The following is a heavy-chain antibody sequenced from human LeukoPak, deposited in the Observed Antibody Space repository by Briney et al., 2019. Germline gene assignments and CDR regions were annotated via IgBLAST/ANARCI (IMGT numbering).Heavy chain of an antibody. V-gene: IGHV4-39*01. CDR1: GGSISSSSYY. D-gene: IGHD6-19*01. Sequence: SETLSLTCTVSGGSISSSSYYWGWIRQPPGKGLEWIGSIYYSGSTYYNPSLKSRVTISVDTSKNQFSLKLSSVTDADTAVYYCARRRGYSSGWSASWFDPWGQGTLVTVSS. J-gene: IGHJ5*02. CDR2: IYYSGST. CDR3: ARRRGYSSGWSASWFDP.